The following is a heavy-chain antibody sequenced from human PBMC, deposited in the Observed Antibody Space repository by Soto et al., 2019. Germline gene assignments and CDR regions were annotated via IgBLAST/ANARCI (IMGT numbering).Heavy chain of an antibody. V-gene: IGHV4-61*01. CDR2: IYYSGST. J-gene: IGHJ6*02. CDR3: ARDSGSGGMDV. D-gene: IGHD5-12*01. Sequence: SETLSLTCTVSGGSVSSGSYYFSCIRQPPWNGLEWIGYIYYSGSTNYNPSLKSRVTISVDTSKNQFSLKLSSVTAADTAVYYCARDSGSGGMDVWGQGTTVTVSS. CDR1: GGSVSSGSYY.